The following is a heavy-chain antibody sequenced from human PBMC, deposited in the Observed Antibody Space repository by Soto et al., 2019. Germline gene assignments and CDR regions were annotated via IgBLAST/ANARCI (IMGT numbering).Heavy chain of an antibody. D-gene: IGHD3-10*01. V-gene: IGHV3-23*01. CDR3: AKGGYYGSGSYFSTWYDY. CDR1: GLIFSNYS. J-gene: IGHJ4*02. Sequence: EVQLLESGGGLVQPGGSLRLSCAASGLIFSNYSMSWVRQAPGKGLEWVSGISRSGDSTYYADSVKGRFTMSRDNSKNTLLLQMNSLRAEDTAIYYCAKGGYYGSGSYFSTWYDYWGQGTLVTVSS. CDR2: ISRSGDST.